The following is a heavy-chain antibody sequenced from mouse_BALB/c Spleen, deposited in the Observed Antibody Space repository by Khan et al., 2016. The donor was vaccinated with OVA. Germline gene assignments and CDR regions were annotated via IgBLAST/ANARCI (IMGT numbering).Heavy chain of an antibody. CDR1: GFTFSGFG. J-gene: IGHJ1*01. CDR3: SSSLITTWYLDV. CDR2: ISIGSANI. Sequence: EVELVESGGGLVQPGGSRKLSCAASGFTFSGFGMHWVRQAPEKGLEWVAYISIGSANIYYADTVKGRFTISRENPKNTPFLQMTSIRYEDTAIYFASSSLITTWYLDVWGAGTTVTVSS. D-gene: IGHD2-4*01. V-gene: IGHV5-17*02.